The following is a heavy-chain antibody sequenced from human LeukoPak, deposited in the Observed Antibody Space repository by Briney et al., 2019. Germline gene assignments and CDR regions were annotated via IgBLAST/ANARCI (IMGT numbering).Heavy chain of an antibody. V-gene: IGHV4-34*01. D-gene: IGHD6-19*01. J-gene: IGHJ4*02. CDR3: ARRKSGWYTWDY. CDR1: GGSFSGYY. CDR2: INHSGST. Sequence: SETLSLTFAVYGGSFSGYYWSWIRQPPGKGLEWIGEINHSGSTNYNPSLKSRVTISVDTSKNQFSLKLSSVTAADTAVYYCARRKSGWYTWDYWGQGTLVTVSS.